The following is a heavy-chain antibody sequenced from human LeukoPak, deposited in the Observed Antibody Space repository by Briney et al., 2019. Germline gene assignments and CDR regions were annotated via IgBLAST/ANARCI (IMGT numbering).Heavy chain of an antibody. CDR1: GFTFSIYA. CDR3: ASQDVLHNGAHWVHLQH. V-gene: IGHV3-23*05. Sequence: PGGSLRLSCAASGFTFSIYAMSWVRQAPGKGLEWVSIIYSSAYIYYSDSVKGRFTISRDNSKNTLYLQMNSLRAEDTAVYYCASQDVLHNGAHWVHLQHWGQGTLVTASS. J-gene: IGHJ1*01. CDR2: IYSSAYI. D-gene: IGHD2-8*01.